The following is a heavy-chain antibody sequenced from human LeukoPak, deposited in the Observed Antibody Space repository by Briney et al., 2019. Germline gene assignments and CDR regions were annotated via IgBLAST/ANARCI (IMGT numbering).Heavy chain of an antibody. J-gene: IGHJ4*02. CDR1: GFTFSSYS. CDR2: ISSSSSYI. CDR3: ARATTVTTWLDY. Sequence: GGSLRLSCAASGFTFSSYSMNWVRQAPGKGLEWVSSISSSSSYIYYADSVKGRFTISRDNAKNSLYLQMNSLIAEDTAVYYCARATTVTTWLDYWGQGTLVTVSS. D-gene: IGHD4-17*01. V-gene: IGHV3-21*01.